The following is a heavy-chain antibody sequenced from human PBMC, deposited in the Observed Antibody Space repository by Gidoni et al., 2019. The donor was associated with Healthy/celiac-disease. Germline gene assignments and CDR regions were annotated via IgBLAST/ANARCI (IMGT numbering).Heavy chain of an antibody. J-gene: IGHJ6*03. V-gene: IGHV3-30-3*01. CDR2: ISYDGSNK. CDR3: ARTMWELRRRSQQGDYMDV. Sequence: QVQLVESGGGVVQPGRSLRLSCAASGFTFSSYAMHWVRQAPGKGLEWVAVISYDGSNKYYADSVKGRFTISRDNSKNTLYLQMNSLRAEDTAVYYCARTMWELRRRSQQGDYMDVWGKGTTVTVSS. CDR1: GFTFSSYA. D-gene: IGHD1-26*01.